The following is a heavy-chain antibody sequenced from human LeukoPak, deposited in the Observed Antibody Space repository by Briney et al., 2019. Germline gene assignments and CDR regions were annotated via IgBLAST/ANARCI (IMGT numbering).Heavy chain of an antibody. Sequence: SETLSLTCTVSGGSISSSSYYWGWIRQPPGKGLEWIGSIYYSGSTNYNPSLKSRVTISVDTSKNQFSLKLSSVTAADTAVYYCARGGGMGYYYYYMDVWGKGTTVTVSS. CDR2: IYYSGST. CDR3: ARGGGMGYYYYYMDV. CDR1: GGSISSSSYY. D-gene: IGHD1-26*01. V-gene: IGHV4-39*07. J-gene: IGHJ6*03.